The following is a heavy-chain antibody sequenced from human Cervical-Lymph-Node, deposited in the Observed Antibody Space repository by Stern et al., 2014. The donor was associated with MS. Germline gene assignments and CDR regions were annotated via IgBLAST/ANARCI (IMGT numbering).Heavy chain of an antibody. CDR3: ARDTSSPERSDW. Sequence: EMQLVESGGGVIQPGGSLRLSCTASGFTVSRDYMTWVRQAPGKGLEWVSLITNFGSTFYTDSVKGRFTISRDDSKNTVYLHMTSLRAEDTAMYYCARDTSSPERSDWWGQGTLVTVSS. CDR2: ITNFGST. D-gene: IGHD1-1*01. CDR1: GFTVSRDY. J-gene: IGHJ4*02. V-gene: IGHV3-53*01.